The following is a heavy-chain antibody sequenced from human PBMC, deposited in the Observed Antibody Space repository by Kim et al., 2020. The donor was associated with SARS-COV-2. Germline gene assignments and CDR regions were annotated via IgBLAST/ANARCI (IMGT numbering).Heavy chain of an antibody. V-gene: IGHV3-64*02. J-gene: IGHJ6*02. D-gene: IGHD1-20*01. CDR1: GFIFSDYA. CDR2: ISGNGDRT. Sequence: GGSLRLSCAASGFIFSDYALHWVRQAPGTGLGYVSGISGNGDRTNYGDSVKGRFTISRDNSKNTLYLQMGSLRGGGMAVYHCARESPAVYNWNPDYCYYGMDVWGQGTTVSVSS. CDR3: ARESPAVYNWNPDYCYYGMDV.